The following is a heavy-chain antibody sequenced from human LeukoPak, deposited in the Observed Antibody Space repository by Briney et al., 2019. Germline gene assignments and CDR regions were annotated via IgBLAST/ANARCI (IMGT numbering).Heavy chain of an antibody. CDR1: GFTFSGYW. V-gene: IGHV3-23*01. Sequence: PGGSLRLSCAASGFTFSGYWMSWVRQAPGKGLEWVSAISGSGGSSYYADSVKGRFTISRDNSKNTLYLQMNSLRAEDTAVYYCAKGYDSSGYPSPDYWGQGTLVTVSS. J-gene: IGHJ4*02. D-gene: IGHD3-22*01. CDR2: ISGSGGSS. CDR3: AKGYDSSGYPSPDY.